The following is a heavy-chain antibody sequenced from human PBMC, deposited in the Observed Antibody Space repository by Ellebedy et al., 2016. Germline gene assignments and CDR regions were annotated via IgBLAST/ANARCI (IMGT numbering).Heavy chain of an antibody. CDR1: GGSISSYY. J-gene: IGHJ4*02. CDR2: IYSTGST. CDR3: ARDRDLDS. Sequence: SETLSLTCIVSGGSISSYYWSWIRQPPGKGLEWIGYIYSTGSTNYNPALESRVSISVDTSRNQFSLKLNSATAADTAVYYCARDRDLDSWGQGTLVTVSS. V-gene: IGHV4-59*01. D-gene: IGHD5-24*01.